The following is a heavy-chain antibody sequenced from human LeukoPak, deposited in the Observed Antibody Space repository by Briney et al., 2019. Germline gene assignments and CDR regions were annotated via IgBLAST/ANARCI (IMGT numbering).Heavy chain of an antibody. D-gene: IGHD5-12*01. J-gene: IGHJ4*02. V-gene: IGHV3-23*01. CDR2: ISGRGVSGDT. CDR3: AKGVGYDYYAPPGPLDY. Sequence: GGALRLSCAASGFTFSNYVMSWVRQAPGKGREGVSTISGRGVSGDTNYEDSVKGRYTISRDNSKNTLFLQMTSLRPEDPAAYYSAKGVGYDYYAPPGPLDYWGQGTLVTVSS. CDR1: GFTFSNYV.